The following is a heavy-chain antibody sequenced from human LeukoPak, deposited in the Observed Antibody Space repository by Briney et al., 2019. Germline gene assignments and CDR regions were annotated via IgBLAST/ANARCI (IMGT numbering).Heavy chain of an antibody. D-gene: IGHD4-11*01. CDR2: IYHSGTT. J-gene: IGHJ6*03. V-gene: IGHV4-30-4*01. CDR3: ARASVTYYYYYMDV. Sequence: PSQTLSLTCNISGGSLSDGDYYWRWLRQPPGKGLEWIGYIYHSGTTYSNPSLEGRVTISVDTSKNQFSLKLSSVTAADTAVYYCARASVTYYYYYMDVWGKGTTVTVSS. CDR1: GGSLSDGDYY.